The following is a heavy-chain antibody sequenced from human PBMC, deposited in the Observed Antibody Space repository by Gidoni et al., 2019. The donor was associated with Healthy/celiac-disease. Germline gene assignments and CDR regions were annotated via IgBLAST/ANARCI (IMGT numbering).Heavy chain of an antibody. CDR2: ISGSGGST. D-gene: IGHD5-18*01. J-gene: IGHJ6*02. CDR3: AKDTAHTAMDRAGNYGMDV. Sequence: EVQLLESGGGLVQPGGSLRLSCAASGFTFSSYAMSWVRQAPGKGLEWVSAISGSGGSTYYADSVKGRFTISRDNSKNTLYLQMNSLRAEDTAVYYCAKDTAHTAMDRAGNYGMDVWGQGTTVTVSS. CDR1: GFTFSSYA. V-gene: IGHV3-23*01.